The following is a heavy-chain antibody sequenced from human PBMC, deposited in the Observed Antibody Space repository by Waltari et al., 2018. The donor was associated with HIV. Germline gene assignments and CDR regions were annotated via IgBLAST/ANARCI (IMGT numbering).Heavy chain of an antibody. D-gene: IGHD6-13*01. CDR1: GFSFSSSS. J-gene: IGHJ4*02. CDR3: ASGGWYSSSWTLDY. V-gene: IGHV3-21*01. Sequence: EVQLVESGGGPVKPGGSLRLSCAASGFSFSSSSMNWVRQAPGKGLEWVASITTTSYYIYYADSVKGRFSISRDNAKNSLYLQMNSLRVEDTAVYYCASGGWYSSSWTLDYWGQGTLVTVSS. CDR2: ITTTSYYI.